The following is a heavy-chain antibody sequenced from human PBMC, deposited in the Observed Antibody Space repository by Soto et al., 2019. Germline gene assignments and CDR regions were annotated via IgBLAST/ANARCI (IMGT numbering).Heavy chain of an antibody. Sequence: ASVKVSCKASGYTFTSYYMHWVRQAPEQGLEWMGIINPSGGSTSYAQKFQGRVTMTRDTSTSTVYMELSSLRSEDTAVYYCARDEGYCSSTSCRNFDYWGQGTLVTVSS. CDR2: INPSGGST. CDR3: ARDEGYCSSTSCRNFDY. J-gene: IGHJ4*02. D-gene: IGHD2-2*01. V-gene: IGHV1-46*01. CDR1: GYTFTSYY.